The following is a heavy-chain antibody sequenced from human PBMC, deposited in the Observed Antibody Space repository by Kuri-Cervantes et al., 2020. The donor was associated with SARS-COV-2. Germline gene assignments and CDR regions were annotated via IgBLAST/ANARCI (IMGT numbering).Heavy chain of an antibody. Sequence: GGSLRLSCAASGFIFSDSYMSWVRQAPGKGLEWVSYISSNSSYSYYADSVKGRFTISRDNAKNSLYLQMNSLRAEDTAVYYCARHYGSGSYSFMHVWGKGTPVTVSS. V-gene: IGHV3-11*06. CDR1: GFIFSDSY. D-gene: IGHD3-10*01. J-gene: IGHJ6*03. CDR2: ISSNSSYS. CDR3: ARHYGSGSYSFMHV.